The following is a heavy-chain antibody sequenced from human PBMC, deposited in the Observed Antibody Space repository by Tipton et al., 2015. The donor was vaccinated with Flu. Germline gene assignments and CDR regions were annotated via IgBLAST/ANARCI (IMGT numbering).Heavy chain of an antibody. CDR2: IYPSGTT. J-gene: IGHJ4*02. Sequence: TLSLTCTVSSGSIRSTNYFCAWIRQSPGKRLELIGSIYPSGTTYYNPSLKCRVTISVDTSKSQFSLMLRSVTAADTAVYYCARLSYYDVDLKNFYFDYWGQGALVTVSS. CDR3: ARLSYYDVDLKNFYFDY. V-gene: IGHV4-39*01. CDR1: SGSIRSTNYF. D-gene: IGHD3-10*02.